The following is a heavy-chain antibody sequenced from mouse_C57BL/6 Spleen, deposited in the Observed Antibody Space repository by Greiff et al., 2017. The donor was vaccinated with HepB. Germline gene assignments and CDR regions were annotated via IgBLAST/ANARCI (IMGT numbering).Heavy chain of an antibody. CDR2: ISYDGSN. J-gene: IGHJ2*01. Sequence: EVQLQESGPGLVKPSQSLSLTCSVTGYSITSGYYWNWIRQFPGNKLEWMGYISYDGSNNYNPSLKNRISITRDTSKNQFFLKLNSVTTEDTATYYCAKGYYPYYFDYWGQGTTLTVSS. D-gene: IGHD2-3*01. CDR1: GYSITSGYY. V-gene: IGHV3-6*01. CDR3: AKGYYPYYFDY.